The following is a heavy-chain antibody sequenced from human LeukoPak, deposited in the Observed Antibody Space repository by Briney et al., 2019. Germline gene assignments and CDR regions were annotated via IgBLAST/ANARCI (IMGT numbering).Heavy chain of an antibody. V-gene: IGHV3-23*01. CDR2: IHGSDGRT. CDR3: ARDRAFPNDVFDI. Sequence: GGSLRLSCVASGFTFSNYAMSWVRQAPGMGLEWVSAIHGSDGRTWYADSVKGRCTISRDNSRKTVYLQMNSLRAEDTALYYCARDRAFPNDVFDIWGQGTMVTVSS. D-gene: IGHD3-3*02. CDR1: GFTFSNYA. J-gene: IGHJ3*02.